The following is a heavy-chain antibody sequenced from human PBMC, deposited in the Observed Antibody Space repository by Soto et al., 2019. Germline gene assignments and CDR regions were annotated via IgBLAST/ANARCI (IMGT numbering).Heavy chain of an antibody. J-gene: IGHJ5*02. CDR2: IVSNGYT. Sequence: GGSLRLSCTASGFTFSRSALSWVRQAPGQGLEWVSAIVSNGYTYYAESVRGRFTISRDISKNEIYLQMSSLRAEDTAVYYCARDVRPTVRGNYLDPWGQGTLVTVSS. D-gene: IGHD1-7*01. V-gene: IGHV3-23*01. CDR3: ARDVRPTVRGNYLDP. CDR1: GFTFSRSA.